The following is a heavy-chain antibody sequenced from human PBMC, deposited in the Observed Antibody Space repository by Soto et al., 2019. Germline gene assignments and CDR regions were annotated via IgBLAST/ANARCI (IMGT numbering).Heavy chain of an antibody. J-gene: IGHJ4*02. D-gene: IGHD4-17*01. Sequence: QVQLVESGGGVVQPGRSLRLSCAASGFTFSSYAMHWVRQAPGKGLEWVAVISYDGSNKYYADSVKGRITISRDNSKNPLYLQMNSLRAEDTAVYYCARTTTVTTPPDYWGQGTLVTVSS. CDR3: ARTTTVTTPPDY. CDR1: GFTFSSYA. V-gene: IGHV3-30-3*01. CDR2: ISYDGSNK.